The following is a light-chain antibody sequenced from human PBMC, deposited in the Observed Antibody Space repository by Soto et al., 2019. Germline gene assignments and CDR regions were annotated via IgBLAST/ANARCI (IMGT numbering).Light chain of an antibody. V-gene: IGKV4-1*01. CDR2: WAS. CDR1: LSVLYSSNNKNY. CDR3: QQYYSAPWT. Sequence: DIVMTQSPDSLAVSLGERATINCKSSLSVLYSSNNKNYLAWYQQKPGQPPKLLIYWASTRESGVPDRFSGSGSGTEFTLTISSLQAEDVALYYCQQYYSAPWTFGQGTKVEIK. J-gene: IGKJ1*01.